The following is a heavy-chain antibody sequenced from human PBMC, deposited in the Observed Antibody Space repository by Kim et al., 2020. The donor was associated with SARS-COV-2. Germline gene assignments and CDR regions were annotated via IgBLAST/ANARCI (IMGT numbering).Heavy chain of an antibody. V-gene: IGHV1-3*01. CDR3: ARSPDIVATISLDY. D-gene: IGHD5-12*01. Sequence: YSQKFQGRVTITRDTSASTDYMELSSLRSEDTAVYYCARSPDIVATISLDYWGQGTLVTVSS. J-gene: IGHJ4*02.